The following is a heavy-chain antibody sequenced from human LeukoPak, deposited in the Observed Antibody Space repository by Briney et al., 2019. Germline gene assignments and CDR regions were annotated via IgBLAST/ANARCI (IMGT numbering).Heavy chain of an antibody. CDR3: ARLEQWLTPY. CDR2: IKQDGSEK. V-gene: IGHV3-7*01. J-gene: IGHJ4*02. D-gene: IGHD6-19*01. CDR1: GFTFRNYW. Sequence: PGGSLRLSCAVSGFTFRNYWMSWVRQAPGKELEWVANIKQDGSEKNYVDSVKGRFAISRDNAKNSLYLQMISLRVEDTAVYYCARLEQWLTPYWGQGTLVTVSS.